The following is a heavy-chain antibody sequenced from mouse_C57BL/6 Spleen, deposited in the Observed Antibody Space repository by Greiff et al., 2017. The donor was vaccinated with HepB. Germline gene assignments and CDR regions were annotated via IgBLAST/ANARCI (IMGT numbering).Heavy chain of an antibody. D-gene: IGHD2-10*01. CDR3: ARNLLGAMDY. CDR1: GYTFTDYY. CDR2: INPNNGGT. V-gene: IGHV1-26*01. J-gene: IGHJ4*01. Sequence: EVMLQQSGPELVKPGASVKISCKASGYTFTDYYMNWVKQSHGKSLEWIGDINPNNGGTSYNQKFKGKATLTVDKSSSTAYMELRSLTSEDSAVYYCARNLLGAMDYWGQGTSVTVSS.